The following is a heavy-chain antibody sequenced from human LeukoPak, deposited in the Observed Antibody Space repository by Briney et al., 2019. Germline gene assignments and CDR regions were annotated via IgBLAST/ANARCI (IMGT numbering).Heavy chain of an antibody. D-gene: IGHD1-26*01. Sequence: GGSLRLSCAASRFTFSSYVMSWVGQAPGKGLEWVSAISDSGGSTYYADSVKGRFTISRDNSKNTLYVQMNSLRAEDTAVYYCAKRGAEVGATVAPGDYWGQGTLVTVSS. CDR1: RFTFSSYV. CDR2: ISDSGGST. J-gene: IGHJ4*02. CDR3: AKRGAEVGATVAPGDY. V-gene: IGHV3-23*01.